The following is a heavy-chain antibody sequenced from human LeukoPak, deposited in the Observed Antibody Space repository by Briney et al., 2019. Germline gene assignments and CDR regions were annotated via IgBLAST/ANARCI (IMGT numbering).Heavy chain of an antibody. CDR1: GYTFTSYA. V-gene: IGHV1-18*01. J-gene: IGHJ1*01. CDR3: ARDQDRITMIVVVTPFQH. Sequence: ASVKVSCKASGYTFTSYAISWVRQAPGQGLEWMGWISAYNGYTNYAQKLQGRVTMTTDTSTSTAYMELRSLRSDDTAVYYCARDQDRITMIVVVTPFQHWGQGTLVTVSS. CDR2: ISAYNGYT. D-gene: IGHD3-22*01.